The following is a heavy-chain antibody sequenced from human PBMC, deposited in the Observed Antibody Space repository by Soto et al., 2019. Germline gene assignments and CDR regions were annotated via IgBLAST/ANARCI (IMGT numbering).Heavy chain of an antibody. V-gene: IGHV3-74*01. D-gene: IGHD5-18*01. J-gene: IGHJ4*02. CDR3: GRGGSDSPMAPGY. CDR1: VFTCISYW. Sequence: GSLRLSCAAPVFTCISYWMHWVRQVPGKGLVWVSRINRDGSDTDYADSVKGRFTISRDNAKNTLYLQMNSLRAEDTAVYYCGRGGSDSPMAPGYWGQGALVTVSS. CDR2: INRDGSDT.